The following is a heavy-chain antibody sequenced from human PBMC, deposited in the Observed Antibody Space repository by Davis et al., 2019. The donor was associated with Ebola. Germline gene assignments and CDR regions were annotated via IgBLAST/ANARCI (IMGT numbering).Heavy chain of an antibody. J-gene: IGHJ6*02. CDR2: IIPILGIA. Sequence: AASVKVSCKASGGTFSSYAISWVRQAPGQGLEWMGRIIPILGIANYAQKFQGRVTITADKSTSTAYMELSSLRSKDTAVYYCARSIAADGMDVWGQGTTVTVSS. CDR3: ARSIAADGMDV. V-gene: IGHV1-69*04. D-gene: IGHD6-6*01. CDR1: GGTFSSYA.